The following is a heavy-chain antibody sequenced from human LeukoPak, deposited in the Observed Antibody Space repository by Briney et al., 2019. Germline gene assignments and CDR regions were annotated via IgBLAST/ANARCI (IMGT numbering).Heavy chain of an antibody. CDR3: ARVKSRASDI. J-gene: IGHJ3*02. CDR2: INSDGSYT. CDR1: GFTFSSYW. Sequence: PGGSLRLSCAASGFTFSSYWMNWVRQAPGKGLVWVSRINSDGSYTSYADSVKGRFTISRDNAKNSLHLQMNSLRDEDTAVYYCARVKSRASDIWGHGTMVTVSS. V-gene: IGHV3-74*01.